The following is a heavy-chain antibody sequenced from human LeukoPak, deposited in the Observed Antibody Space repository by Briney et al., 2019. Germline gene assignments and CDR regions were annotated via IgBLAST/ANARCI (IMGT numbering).Heavy chain of an antibody. CDR2: IYYSGST. D-gene: IGHD4-17*01. J-gene: IGHJ4*02. V-gene: IGHV4-61*01. CDR1: GGSVSSGSYY. CDR3: AREGGRSYGDYGDRGTVGYYFDY. Sequence: PSETLSLTCTVSGGSVSSGSYYWSWIRQPPGKGLEWIGYIYYSGSTNYNPSLKSRVTISVDTSKNQFSLKLSSVTAADTAVYYCAREGGRSYGDYGDRGTVGYYFDYWGQGTLVTVSS.